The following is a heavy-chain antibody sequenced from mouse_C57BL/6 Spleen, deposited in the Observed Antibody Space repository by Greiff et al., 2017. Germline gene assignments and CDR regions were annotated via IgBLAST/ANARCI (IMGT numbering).Heavy chain of an antibody. V-gene: IGHV5-4*01. CDR1: GFTFSSYA. CDR2: ISDGGSYT. Sequence: EVKLVESGGGLVKPGGSLKLSCAASGFTFSSYAMSWVRQTPEKRLEWVATISDGGSYTYYPDNVKGRFTISRDNAKNNLYLQMSHLKSEDTAMYYCARDQTGAIDYWGQGTSVTVSS. J-gene: IGHJ4*01. CDR3: ARDQTGAIDY.